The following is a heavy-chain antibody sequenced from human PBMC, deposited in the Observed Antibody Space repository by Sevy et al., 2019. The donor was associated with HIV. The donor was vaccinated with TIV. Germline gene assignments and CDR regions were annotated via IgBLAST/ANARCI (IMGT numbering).Heavy chain of an antibody. D-gene: IGHD1-1*01. J-gene: IGHJ4*02. Sequence: GGSLRLSCAASGFTLSNYDMHWVRHSTGKGLEWISAIGTAGNTFYADSVRGRFTIFREDSKSSLYLQMNSLRPGDTAVYYCPRVTWNDRTFDFWGQGTLVTVSS. CDR2: IGTAGNT. CDR1: GFTLSNYD. CDR3: PRVTWNDRTFDF. V-gene: IGHV3-13*01.